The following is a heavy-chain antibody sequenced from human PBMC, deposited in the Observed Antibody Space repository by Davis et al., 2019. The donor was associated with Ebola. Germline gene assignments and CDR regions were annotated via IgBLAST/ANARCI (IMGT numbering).Heavy chain of an antibody. CDR2: IYNSGTT. CDR1: IFSNYA. Sequence: IFSNYAMNWVRQTPGKGLEWIGSIYNSGTTNYNPSLKSRVTISADTSKNQFSLTLTSVTAADTAVYYCALRDFVTWGQGTQVTVSS. V-gene: IGHV4-39*01. D-gene: IGHD2-15*01. CDR3: ALRDFVT. J-gene: IGHJ4*02.